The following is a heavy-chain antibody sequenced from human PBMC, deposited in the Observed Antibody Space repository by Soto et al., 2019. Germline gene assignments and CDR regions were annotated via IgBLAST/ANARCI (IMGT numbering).Heavy chain of an antibody. D-gene: IGHD2-2*01. CDR2: IIPIFGTA. Sequence: QVQLVQSGAEVKKPGSSVKVSCKASGGTFSSYAIRWVRQAPGQGLEWMGGIIPIFGTANYAQKFQGRVTITADESTSTAYMELRILRSEETAVYYCARHVPADGYYYGMDVWGQGTTVTVSS. J-gene: IGHJ6*02. V-gene: IGHV1-69*12. CDR1: GGTFSSYA. CDR3: ARHVPADGYYYGMDV.